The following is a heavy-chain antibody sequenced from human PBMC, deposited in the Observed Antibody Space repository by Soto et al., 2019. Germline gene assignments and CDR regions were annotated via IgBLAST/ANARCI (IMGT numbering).Heavy chain of an antibody. D-gene: IGHD5-18*01. CDR3: ARERGGYGLFDS. CDR1: GGSISNAAYS. Sequence: SGTLSLTCTVSGGSISNAAYSWSWIRQPPGKGLEWIGYIYPSGMPFYNPSLRSRVTISIDRSNDQFSLSLKSVTAADTAVYYCARERGGYGLFDSWGQGTLVTVS. J-gene: IGHJ4*02. V-gene: IGHV4-30-2*01. CDR2: IYPSGMP.